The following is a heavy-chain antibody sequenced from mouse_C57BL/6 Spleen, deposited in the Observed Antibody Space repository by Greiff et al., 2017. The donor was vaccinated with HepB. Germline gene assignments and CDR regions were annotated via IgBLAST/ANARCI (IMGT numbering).Heavy chain of an antibody. CDR2: IWSGGST. Sequence: VQVVESGPGLVQPSQSLSITCTVSGFSLTSYGVHWVRQSPGKGLEWLGVIWSGGSTDYNAAFISRLSISKDNSKSQVFFKMNSLQADDTAIYYCARRRGGSSYDYAMDYWGQGTSVTVSS. CDR3: ARRRGGSSYDYAMDY. CDR1: GFSLTSYG. J-gene: IGHJ4*01. D-gene: IGHD1-1*01. V-gene: IGHV2-2*01.